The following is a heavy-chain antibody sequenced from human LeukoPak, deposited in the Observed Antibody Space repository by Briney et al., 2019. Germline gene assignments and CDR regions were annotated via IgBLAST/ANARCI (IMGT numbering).Heavy chain of an antibody. Sequence: PGGSLRLSCAASGFTFDDYTMHWVRQAPGKGLEWVSLISWDGGSTYYADSVKGRFTISRDNSKNSLYLQTNSLRTEDTALYYCAKDIQSVSAGYSSGWYFSGFDYWGQGTLVTVSS. D-gene: IGHD6-19*01. CDR2: ISWDGGST. V-gene: IGHV3-43*01. CDR1: GFTFDDYT. CDR3: AKDIQSVSAGYSSGWYFSGFDY. J-gene: IGHJ4*02.